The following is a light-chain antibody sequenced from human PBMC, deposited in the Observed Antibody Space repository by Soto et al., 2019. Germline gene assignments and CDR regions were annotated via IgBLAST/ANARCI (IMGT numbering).Light chain of an antibody. Sequence: QCVLTQPRSVSGSPGRSVTISCTRTSSDVGGYNYVSWYQQHPGKAPKLMIYDVSQQPSGVPDRYSGCKSGNTASLSISGLQAEDEADYYCCSYAGSYTLVFGGGTKLTVL. CDR1: SSDVGGYNY. CDR3: CSYAGSYTLV. J-gene: IGLJ2*01. CDR2: DVS. V-gene: IGLV2-11*01.